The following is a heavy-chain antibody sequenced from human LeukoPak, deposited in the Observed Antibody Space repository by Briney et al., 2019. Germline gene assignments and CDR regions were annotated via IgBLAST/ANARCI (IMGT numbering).Heavy chain of an antibody. J-gene: IGHJ4*02. CDR2: INGDGSST. CDR1: GFTVSSNY. CDR3: ARFNAYYGDPFDY. D-gene: IGHD4-17*01. Sequence: GGSLRLSCAASGFTVSSNYMSWVRQAPGKGLVWVSRINGDGSSTSYADSVKGRLTISRDNAKNTLYLQMNSLRAEDTALYYCARFNAYYGDPFDYWGQGTLVTVSS. V-gene: IGHV3-74*01.